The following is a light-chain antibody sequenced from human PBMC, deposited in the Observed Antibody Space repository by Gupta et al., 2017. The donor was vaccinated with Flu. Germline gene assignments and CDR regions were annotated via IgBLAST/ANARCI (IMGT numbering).Light chain of an antibody. CDR1: QSVSST. CDR3: QQRSNCPIT. J-gene: IGKJ5*01. Sequence: EIVLTQSTATLSLSPGERATLSCRASQSVSSTLGWYQQRPGQAPRLLMYDASNRATGIPARFSGSGSGTEFTLTISRLEPEDFAVYYCQQRSNCPITFGQGTQVDIK. V-gene: IGKV3-11*01. CDR2: DAS.